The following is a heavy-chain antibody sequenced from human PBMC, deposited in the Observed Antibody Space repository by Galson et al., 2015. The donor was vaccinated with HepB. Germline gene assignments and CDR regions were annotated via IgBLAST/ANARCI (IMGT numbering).Heavy chain of an antibody. Sequence: SLRLSCAASGFTFSDYYMSWIRQAPGKGLEWVSFISSSSSYTNYADSVKGRFTISRDNAKNSLYLQMNSLRAEDTAVYYCARDVLEYFDLWGRGTLVTVSS. D-gene: IGHD3-3*01. J-gene: IGHJ2*01. CDR3: ARDVLEYFDL. CDR2: ISSSSSYT. CDR1: GFTFSDYY. V-gene: IGHV3-11*06.